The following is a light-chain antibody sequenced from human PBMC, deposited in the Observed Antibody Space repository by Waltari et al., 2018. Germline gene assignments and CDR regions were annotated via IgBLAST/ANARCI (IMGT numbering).Light chain of an antibody. CDR2: DVN. V-gene: IGLV2-14*03. Sequence: QSALTQPASVSGSPGQSITISCTGTSSDVGGYNYVSWYHHPPGKAPKIMIYDVNDRPSGVSNRFSGSKSGNTASLTISGLQAEDEADYYCSSYRRSDIVVFGGGTKLTVL. CDR3: SSYRRSDIVV. CDR1: SSDVGGYNY. J-gene: IGLJ2*01.